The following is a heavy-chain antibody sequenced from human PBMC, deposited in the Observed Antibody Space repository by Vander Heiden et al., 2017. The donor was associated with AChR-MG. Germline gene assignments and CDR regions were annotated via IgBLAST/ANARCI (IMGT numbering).Heavy chain of an antibody. J-gene: IGHJ6*02. CDR3: ARDILLAGYSTTSVHV. Sequence: QVQLVQSGAEVKQPGSPVKVPCKASEGTFSSYAISWVRQAPGQGLEWMGGIIPIFGTANYAQKFQGRVTMTADESTSTAYMELSSLGSEDTAVYYCARDILLAGYSTTSVHVWGQGTTVTVSS. V-gene: IGHV1-69*01. CDR2: IIPIFGTA. D-gene: IGHD5-18*01. CDR1: EGTFSSYA.